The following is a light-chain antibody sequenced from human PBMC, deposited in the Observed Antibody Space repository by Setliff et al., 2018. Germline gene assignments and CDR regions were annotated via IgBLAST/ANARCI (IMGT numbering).Light chain of an antibody. CDR1: SSDVGSYDL. CDR3: NAYSADTTDV. J-gene: IGLJ1*01. CDR2: GVS. V-gene: IGLV2-14*03. Sequence: QSALTQPASVSGSPGQSITISCSGTSSDVGSYDLVSWYQQHPGKAPKLIIYGVSNRPSGVSHRFSGSKSGNTAYLTISGLRTEDEADYYCNAYSADTTDVFGSGAKVTVL.